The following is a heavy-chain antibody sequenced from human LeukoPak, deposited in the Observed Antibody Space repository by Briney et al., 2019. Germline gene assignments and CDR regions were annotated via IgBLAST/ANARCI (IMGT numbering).Heavy chain of an antibody. Sequence: GGSLRLSCAASGFTFSSYSMSWVRQAPGKGLEWVSSISSSSSYIYYADSVKGRFTISRDNAKNSLYLQMNSLRAEDTAVYYCARVGDYGGNWPGDWGQGTLVTVSS. CDR3: ARVGDYGGNWPGD. J-gene: IGHJ4*02. CDR1: GFTFSSYS. CDR2: ISSSSSYI. V-gene: IGHV3-21*01. D-gene: IGHD4-23*01.